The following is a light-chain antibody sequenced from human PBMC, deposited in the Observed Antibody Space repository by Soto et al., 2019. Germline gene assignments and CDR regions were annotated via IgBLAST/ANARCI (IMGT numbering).Light chain of an antibody. CDR1: SSDVGSYNL. Sequence: QSVLTQPASVSGSPGQSITISCTGTSSDVGSYNLVSWYQQHPGKAPKLMIYEVSKRPSGVSNRFSGSKSGNTASLTISGLQAEDEADYYCCSYVGSSPNGVFGGGTKLTVL. J-gene: IGLJ3*02. CDR2: EVS. CDR3: CSYVGSSPNGV. V-gene: IGLV2-23*02.